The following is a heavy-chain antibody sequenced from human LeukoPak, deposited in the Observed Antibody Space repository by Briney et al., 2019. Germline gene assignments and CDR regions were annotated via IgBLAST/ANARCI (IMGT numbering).Heavy chain of an antibody. CDR3: ARGETPYCGGDCLSGTDN. CDR2: INPSGGST. D-gene: IGHD2-21*02. J-gene: IGHJ4*02. V-gene: IGHV1-46*01. Sequence: ASVKVSCKASGYTFTRYCMRWVRQAPGQGLEWMGVINPSGGSTSYAQKSRGRVTMTRDTSTSTVYMELSSLRSEDTAVYYCARGETPYCGGDCLSGTDNWGQGTLVTVSS. CDR1: GYTFTRYC.